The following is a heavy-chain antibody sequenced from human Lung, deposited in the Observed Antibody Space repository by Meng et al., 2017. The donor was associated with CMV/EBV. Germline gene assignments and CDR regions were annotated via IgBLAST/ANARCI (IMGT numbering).Heavy chain of an antibody. V-gene: IGHV3-74*01. CDR3: ARGLEEYLGWEMGY. Sequence: VQVVESVGGLVQPGGSLRLSCAVSGFTVGRHYLHWVRLAPGKGLEWVSRIDNDGRGPSYADSVKGRFTISRDDAKNTLYLQMNSLRIEDTAVYYCARGLEEYLGWEMGYWGQGTLVTVSS. D-gene: IGHD2/OR15-2a*01. J-gene: IGHJ4*02. CDR2: IDNDGRGP. CDR1: GFTVGRHY.